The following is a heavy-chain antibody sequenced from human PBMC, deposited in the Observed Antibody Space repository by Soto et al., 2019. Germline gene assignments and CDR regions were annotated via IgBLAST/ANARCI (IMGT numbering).Heavy chain of an antibody. V-gene: IGHV1-69*01. Sequence: QVQLVQSGAEVKKPGSSVKVSCKASGGTFSSYAISWVRQAPGQGLELMGGIIPIFGTANYAQKIQGRVTITADESTSTAYTELSSLRSEDTAVYYCARWGRDDSTSSNYSYYYGMDVWGQGTTVTVSS. CDR2: IIPIFGTA. CDR1: GGTFSSYA. J-gene: IGHJ6*02. D-gene: IGHD2-2*01. CDR3: ARWGRDDSTSSNYSYYYGMDV.